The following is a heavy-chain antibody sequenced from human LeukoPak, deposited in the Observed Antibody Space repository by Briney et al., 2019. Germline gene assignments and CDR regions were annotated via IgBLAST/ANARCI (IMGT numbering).Heavy chain of an antibody. D-gene: IGHD3-16*01. J-gene: IGHJ4*02. CDR3: AKVLRQWTPALLFDC. V-gene: IGHV3-23*01. Sequence: GSLRLSCAASGFTFSSYTMSWVRQAPGKGLEWVSVIAYSGGSTYYADSVKGRFTISRDNSKNTLYLQMNSLRAEDTAVYYGAKVLRQWTPALLFDCWGQGTLVTVSS. CDR2: IAYSGGST. CDR1: GFTFSSYT.